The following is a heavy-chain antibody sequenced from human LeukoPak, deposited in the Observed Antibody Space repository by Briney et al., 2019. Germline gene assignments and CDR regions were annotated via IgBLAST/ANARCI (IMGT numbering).Heavy chain of an antibody. CDR2: INPNSGGT. CDR1: GYTFTGYY. Sequence: ASVKVSCKASGYTFTGYYMHWVRQAPGQGLEWMGWINPNSGGTNYAQKFQGWVTMTRDTSISTTYMELSRLRSDDTAVYYCARDLKLSSGWYDAFDIWGQGTMVTVSS. V-gene: IGHV1-2*04. CDR3: ARDLKLSSGWYDAFDI. D-gene: IGHD6-19*01. J-gene: IGHJ3*02.